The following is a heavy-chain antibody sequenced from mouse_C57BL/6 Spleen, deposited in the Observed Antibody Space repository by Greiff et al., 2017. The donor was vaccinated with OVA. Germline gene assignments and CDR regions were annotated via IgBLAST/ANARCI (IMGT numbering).Heavy chain of an antibody. CDR3: ARWDSSGYNAMDY. J-gene: IGHJ4*01. Sequence: LVESGAELVKPGASVKISCKASGYAFSSYWMNWVKQRPGKGLEWIGQIYPGDGDTNYNGKFKGKATLTADKSSSTAYMQLSSLTSEDSAVYFCARWDSSGYNAMDYWGQGTSVTVSS. CDR2: IYPGDGDT. V-gene: IGHV1-80*01. D-gene: IGHD3-2*02. CDR1: GYAFSSYW.